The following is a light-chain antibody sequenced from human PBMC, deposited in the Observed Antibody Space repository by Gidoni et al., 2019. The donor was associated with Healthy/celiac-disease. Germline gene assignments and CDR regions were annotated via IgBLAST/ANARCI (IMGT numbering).Light chain of an antibody. V-gene: IGKV3-15*01. CDR3: QQYNNWPN. Sequence: EMVMTQSPATLSVSPGERATLSCRASQSVSSNLAWYQQKPGQAPRRLIYGASTRATGVPARFSGSGSGTEFTLTISGLQSEDFAVYYCQQYNNWPNFGQGTKLEIK. J-gene: IGKJ2*01. CDR1: QSVSSN. CDR2: GAS.